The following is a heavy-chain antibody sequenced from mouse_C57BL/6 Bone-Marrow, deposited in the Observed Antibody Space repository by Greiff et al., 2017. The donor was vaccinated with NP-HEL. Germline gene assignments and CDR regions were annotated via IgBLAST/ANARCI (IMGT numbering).Heavy chain of an antibody. CDR1: GYTFTDYY. D-gene: IGHD1-2*01. CDR3: ARSGYYGP. V-gene: IGHV1-26*01. J-gene: IGHJ3*01. CDR2: INPNNGGT. Sequence: VQLQQSGPELVKPGASVKISCKASGYTFTDYYMNWVKQSHGKSLEWIGDINPNNGGTSYNQKFKGKATLTVDKSSSTAYMELRSLTSEDSAVYYCARSGYYGPWGQGTLVTVSA.